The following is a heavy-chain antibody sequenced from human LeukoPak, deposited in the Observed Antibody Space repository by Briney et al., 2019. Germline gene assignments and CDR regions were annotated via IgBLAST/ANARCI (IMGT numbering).Heavy chain of an antibody. CDR3: AKARGVFDY. J-gene: IGHJ4*02. CDR1: GFTFSSYA. Sequence: PGGSLRLSCAASGFTFSSYAMSWVRQAPGKGLEWVSTISSSGTATYYADSVKGRFTISRDNSKNTLYLQMNSLRAEDTAVYYCAKARGVFDYWGQGTLVTVSS. CDR2: ISSSGTAT. V-gene: IGHV3-23*01.